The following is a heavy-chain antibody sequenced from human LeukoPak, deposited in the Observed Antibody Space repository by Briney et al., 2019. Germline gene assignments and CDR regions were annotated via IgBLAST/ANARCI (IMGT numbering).Heavy chain of an antibody. D-gene: IGHD2-15*01. Sequence: PSETLSLTCTVSGGSISSGGYYWSWIRQHPGKGLEWIGYIYYSGSTYYNPSLKSRVTISVDTSKNQFSLKLSSVTAADTAVYYCASHCSGGSCYRYYFDYWGQGTLVTVSS. CDR1: GGSISSGGYY. V-gene: IGHV4-31*03. CDR3: ASHCSGGSCYRYYFDY. J-gene: IGHJ4*02. CDR2: IYYSGST.